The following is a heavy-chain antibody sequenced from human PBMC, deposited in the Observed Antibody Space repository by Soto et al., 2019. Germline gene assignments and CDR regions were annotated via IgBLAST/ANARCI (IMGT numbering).Heavy chain of an antibody. D-gene: IGHD6-19*01. J-gene: IGHJ6*03. CDR2: MNPNSGDT. Sequence: QVQLVQSGAEVKKPGASVKVSCKASGYTFTNYDINWVRQATGQGLEWMGWMNPNSGDTGYAQNFQGRVTMTRNTSISTAYMELSSLRSEDTAVYCCATVSAWQFYFFMDVWGKGTTVTVSS. V-gene: IGHV1-8*01. CDR1: GYTFTNYD. CDR3: ATVSAWQFYFFMDV.